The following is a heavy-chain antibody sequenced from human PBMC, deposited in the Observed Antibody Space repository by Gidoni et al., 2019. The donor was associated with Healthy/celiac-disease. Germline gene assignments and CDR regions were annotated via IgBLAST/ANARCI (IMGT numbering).Heavy chain of an antibody. J-gene: IGHJ5*02. CDR2: ISSSSSTI. Sequence: EVQLVESGGGLVQPGGSLRLSCAASGFTFSSYSMNWVRQAPGKGLEWVSYISSSSSTIYYADSVKGRFTISRDNAKNSLYLQMNSLRAEDTAVYYCARGRLHGWFDPWGQGTLVTVSS. D-gene: IGHD5-12*01. CDR3: ARGRLHGWFDP. CDR1: GFTFSSYS. V-gene: IGHV3-48*01.